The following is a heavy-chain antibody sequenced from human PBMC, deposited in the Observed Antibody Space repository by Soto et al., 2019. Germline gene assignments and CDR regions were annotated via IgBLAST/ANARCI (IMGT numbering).Heavy chain of an antibody. CDR2: ISGSGGST. D-gene: IGHD3-10*01. CDR1: GFTFSSYA. Sequence: GGSLRLSCAASGFTFSSYAMSWVRQAPGKGLEWVSDISGSGGSTYYADSVKGRFTISRDNAKNTLYLQMNSLRAEDTAVYYCARGTSGAFDVWGQGTMVTVSS. V-gene: IGHV3-23*01. J-gene: IGHJ3*01. CDR3: ARGTSGAFDV.